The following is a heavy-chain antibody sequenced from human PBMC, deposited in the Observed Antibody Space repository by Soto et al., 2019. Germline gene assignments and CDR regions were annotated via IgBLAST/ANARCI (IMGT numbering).Heavy chain of an antibody. CDR3: AADHSGGYYYFKAFDI. CDR1: GFTFTSSA. J-gene: IGHJ3*02. V-gene: IGHV1-58*01. Sequence: ASVKVSCKASGFTFTSSAVQWVRQARGQRLEWIGWIVVGSGNTNYAQKFQERVTITRDMSTSTAYMELSSLRSEDTAVFYCAADHSGGYYYFKAFDIWGQGTMVTVSS. CDR2: IVVGSGNT. D-gene: IGHD3-22*01.